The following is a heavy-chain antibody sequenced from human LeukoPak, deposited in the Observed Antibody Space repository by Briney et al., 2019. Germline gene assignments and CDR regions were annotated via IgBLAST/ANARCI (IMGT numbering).Heavy chain of an antibody. CDR2: IDPSDSYT. J-gene: IGHJ6*02. CDR1: GYSFTSYW. Sequence: GESLKISCKGSGYSFTSYWIRWVRQMPGKGLEWMGRIDPSDSYTNYSPSFQGHVTISADKSISTAYLQWSSLKASDTAMYYCARLPMDIYYYYYGMDVWGQGTTVTVFS. V-gene: IGHV5-10-1*01. CDR3: ARLPMDIYYYYYGMDV. D-gene: IGHD3/OR15-3a*01.